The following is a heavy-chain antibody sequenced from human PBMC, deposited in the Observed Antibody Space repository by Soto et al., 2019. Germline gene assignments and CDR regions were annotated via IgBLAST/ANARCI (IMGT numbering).Heavy chain of an antibody. J-gene: IGHJ3*02. D-gene: IGHD6-19*01. CDR3: ARGGSAVANAAFDI. V-gene: IGHV1-2*04. CDR1: GYTFTGYY. Sequence: ASVKVSCKASGYTFTGYYMHWVRQAPGQGLEWMGWINPNSGGTNYAQKFQGWVTMTRDTSIGTAYMELSRLRSDDTAVYYCARGGSAVANAAFDIWGQGTMVTV. CDR2: INPNSGGT.